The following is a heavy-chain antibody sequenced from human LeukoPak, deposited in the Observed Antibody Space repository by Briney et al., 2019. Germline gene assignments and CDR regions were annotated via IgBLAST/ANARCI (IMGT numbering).Heavy chain of an antibody. J-gene: IGHJ4*02. CDR1: GFIFDDYA. CDR3: AKDFYRAVAGTIGF. Sequence: GGSLRLSCAASGFIFDDYAMHWVRQAPGKGPEWVSGISWNSGGIGYGDSVKGRFTISRDNAKKSLYLQMNSLRAEDTAFYYCAKDFYRAVAGTIGFWGQGILVTVSS. D-gene: IGHD6-19*01. V-gene: IGHV3-9*01. CDR2: ISWNSGGI.